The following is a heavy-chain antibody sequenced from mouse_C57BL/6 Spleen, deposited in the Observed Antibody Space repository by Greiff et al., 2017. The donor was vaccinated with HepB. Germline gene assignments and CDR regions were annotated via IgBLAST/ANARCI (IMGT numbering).Heavy chain of an antibody. CDR3: ARSPKLTGTVCYFDY. V-gene: IGHV1-64*01. D-gene: IGHD4-1*01. CDR1: GYTFTSYW. Sequence: QVQLKQPGAELVKPGASVKLSCKASGYTFTSYWMHWVKQRPGQGLEWIGMIHPNSGSTNYNEKFKSKATLTVDKSSSTAYMQLSSLTSEDSAVYYCARSPKLTGTVCYFDYWGQGTTLTVSS. CDR2: IHPNSGST. J-gene: IGHJ2*01.